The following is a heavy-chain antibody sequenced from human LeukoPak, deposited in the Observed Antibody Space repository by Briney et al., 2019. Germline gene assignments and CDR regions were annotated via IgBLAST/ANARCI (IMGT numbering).Heavy chain of an antibody. D-gene: IGHD3-9*01. CDR2: LYYSGNT. CDR1: GGSISGYY. CDR3: ASRHDILTGYYYYFDY. V-gene: IGHV4-59*01. Sequence: PSETLSLTCTVAGGSISGYYWMWIRQPPGKGLEWTGYLYYSGNTKYSPSLKSRVTISEDTSKNQASLKLRSVTAADTAVYYCASRHDILTGYYYYFDYWGQGTLVTVSS. J-gene: IGHJ4*02.